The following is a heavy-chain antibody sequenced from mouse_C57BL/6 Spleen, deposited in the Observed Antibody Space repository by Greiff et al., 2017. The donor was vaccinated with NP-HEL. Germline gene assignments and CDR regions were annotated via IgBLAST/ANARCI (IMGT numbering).Heavy chain of an antibody. D-gene: IGHD2-4*01. V-gene: IGHV1-64*01. CDR1: GYTFTSYW. CDR3: ADIYDYYFDY. CDR2: IHPNSGST. Sequence: QVQLQQPGAELVKPGASVKLSCMASGYTFTSYWMHWVKQRPGQGLEWIGMIHPNSGSTNYNKKFKSKATLTVDKSSSTAYMQLSSLTSEDSAVYYCADIYDYYFDYWGQGTTLTVSS. J-gene: IGHJ2*01.